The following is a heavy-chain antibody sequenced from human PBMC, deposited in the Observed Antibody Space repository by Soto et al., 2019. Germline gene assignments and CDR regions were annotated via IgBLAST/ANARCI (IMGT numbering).Heavy chain of an antibody. CDR3: VKDWTGNKCPCMVV. Sequence: GGSLRLSCAASGFTFSTYAMTWVRQAPGEGLEWVSSITGSGESTYYSDSVKGRFTISRDSSKNTVYLQMSSLRAEDTAVYFCVKDWTGNKCPCMVVWGQGTTVTVSS. D-gene: IGHD2-2*01. CDR2: ITGSGEST. CDR1: GFTFSTYA. J-gene: IGHJ6*02. V-gene: IGHV3-23*01.